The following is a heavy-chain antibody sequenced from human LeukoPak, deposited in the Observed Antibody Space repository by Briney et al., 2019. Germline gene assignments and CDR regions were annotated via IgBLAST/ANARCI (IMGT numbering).Heavy chain of an antibody. CDR3: ARDVGVSGLLLDFDY. V-gene: IGHV1-18*01. CDR1: GYSFNTYG. D-gene: IGHD2-21*01. CDR2: ISPGNGNT. Sequence: ASVKVSCTTSGYSFNTYGLTWVRQAPGQGLGWLGWISPGNGNTNYAQKVQGRVTLTTDTSTHTGYMELRSLRPDDTAVYYCARDVGVSGLLLDFDYWGQGTLVTVSS. J-gene: IGHJ4*02.